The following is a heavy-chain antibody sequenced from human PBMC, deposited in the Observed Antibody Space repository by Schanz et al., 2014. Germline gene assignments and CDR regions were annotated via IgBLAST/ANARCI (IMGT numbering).Heavy chain of an antibody. Sequence: EVHLVESGGGLVQPGGSLRLSCAASGFTFSGFWMTWVRQAPGKGLEWVAAVSSRSDEIKYADSVRGRFTISRDNSRSTMYLQMNSLRAEDTAVYFCAKDLGVDCGDGCFNWYFDLWGRGTLVTVSS. J-gene: IGHJ2*01. CDR1: GFTFSGFW. CDR3: AKDLGVDCGDGCFNWYFDL. D-gene: IGHD2-21*02. CDR2: VSSRSDEI. V-gene: IGHV3-23*04.